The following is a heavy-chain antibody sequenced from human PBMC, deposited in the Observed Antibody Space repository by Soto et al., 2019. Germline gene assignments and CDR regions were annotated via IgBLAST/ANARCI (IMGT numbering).Heavy chain of an antibody. CDR3: ATDETKVEGDWLVGY. Sequence: ASVKVSCKVSGYTLTELSMHWVRQAPGKGLEWMGGFDPEDGETIYAQKFQGRVTMTEDTSTDTAYMELSSLRSEDTAVYYCATDETKVEGDWLVGYWGQGTLVTVS. V-gene: IGHV1-24*01. CDR2: FDPEDGET. J-gene: IGHJ4*02. D-gene: IGHD3-9*01. CDR1: GYTLTELS.